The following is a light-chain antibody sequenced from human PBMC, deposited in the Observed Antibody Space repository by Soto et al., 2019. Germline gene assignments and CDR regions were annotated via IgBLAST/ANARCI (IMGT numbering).Light chain of an antibody. CDR2: AAS. Sequence: AIQMTQSPSSLSASIGDRVTITCRASQDIRNELGWYQQKPGKAPKVLISAASSLEDGVPSRFSGSGSGTDFTLTISSLRPEDFATYFCLQDYNCPRTFGKGTKVEIK. CDR1: QDIRNE. J-gene: IGKJ1*01. V-gene: IGKV1-6*01. CDR3: LQDYNCPRT.